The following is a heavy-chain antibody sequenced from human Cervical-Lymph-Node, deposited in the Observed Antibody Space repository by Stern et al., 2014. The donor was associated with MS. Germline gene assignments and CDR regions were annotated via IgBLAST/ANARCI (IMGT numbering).Heavy chain of an antibody. Sequence: QVQLVQSGAEVKKPGASVKVSCKASGYTFTSYAMHWVRQAPGQRLEWTGWINAGNGNTKYSQKFQGRVTITRDTSASTAYMELSSLRSEDTAVYYCARSTGVDNYYFDYWGQGTLVTVSS. D-gene: IGHD3-3*01. V-gene: IGHV1-3*01. CDR2: INAGNGNT. J-gene: IGHJ4*02. CDR1: GYTFTSYA. CDR3: ARSTGVDNYYFDY.